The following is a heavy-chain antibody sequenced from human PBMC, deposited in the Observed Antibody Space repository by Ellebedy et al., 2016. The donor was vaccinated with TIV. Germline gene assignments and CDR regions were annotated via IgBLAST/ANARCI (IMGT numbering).Heavy chain of an antibody. CDR3: ARGVMEYSSSWFDY. CDR2: IWYDGSNE. V-gene: IGHV3-33*01. J-gene: IGHJ4*02. CDR1: GFTFSSYG. Sequence: GESLKISXAASGFTFSSYGMHWVRQAPGKGLEWVAVIWYDGSNEFYADSVKGRFTISRDNSKNTLYLQMNSLRAEDTAVYYCARGVMEYSSSWFDYWGQGTLVTVSS. D-gene: IGHD6-13*01.